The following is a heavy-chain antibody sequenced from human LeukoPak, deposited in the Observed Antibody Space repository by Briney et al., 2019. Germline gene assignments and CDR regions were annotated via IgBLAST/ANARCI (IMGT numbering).Heavy chain of an antibody. CDR1: GYTFTSYG. V-gene: IGHV1-18*01. Sequence: ASVKVSCKASGYTFTSYGISWVRQAPGQGLEWMGWISAYNGNTNYAQKLKGRVTMTTDTSTSTAYMELRSLRSDDTAVYYCARSEDYGDLNWFDPWGQGTLVTVSS. CDR3: ARSEDYGDLNWFDP. D-gene: IGHD4-17*01. CDR2: ISAYNGNT. J-gene: IGHJ5*02.